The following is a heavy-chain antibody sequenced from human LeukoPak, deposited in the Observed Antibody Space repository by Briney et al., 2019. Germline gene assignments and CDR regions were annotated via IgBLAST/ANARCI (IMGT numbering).Heavy chain of an antibody. D-gene: IGHD5-18*01. CDR1: GFTFSSHG. V-gene: IGHV3-23*01. J-gene: IGHJ4*02. Sequence: GGSLRLSCAASGFTFSSHGMSWVRQAPGKGLEWVSTISGSGGSTYYADSVKGRFTISRDNSKNTLYLQMNSLRAEDTAVYYCAKLSGGGYSYGYTATFDYWGQGTLVTVSS. CDR2: ISGSGGST. CDR3: AKLSGGGYSYGYTATFDY.